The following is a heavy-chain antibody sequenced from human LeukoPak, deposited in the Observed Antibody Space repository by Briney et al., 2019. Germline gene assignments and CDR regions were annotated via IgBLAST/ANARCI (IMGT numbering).Heavy chain of an antibody. Sequence: GGSLRLSCAASGFTVSSNYMTWVRQAPGKGLEWVSFIYSAGSTYYADSLKGRFTISRDNSKNTLYLQMNSLRAEDTAVYYCAREGYNSAFDIWGQGTMVTVSS. V-gene: IGHV3-53*01. D-gene: IGHD5-24*01. CDR3: AREGYNSAFDI. J-gene: IGHJ3*02. CDR1: GFTVSSNY. CDR2: IYSAGST.